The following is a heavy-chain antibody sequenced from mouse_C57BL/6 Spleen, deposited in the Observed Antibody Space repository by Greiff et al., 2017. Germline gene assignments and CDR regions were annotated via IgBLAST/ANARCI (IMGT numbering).Heavy chain of an antibody. V-gene: IGHV1-80*01. CDR1: GYAFSSYW. CDR3: ARGSSAYAMDY. Sequence: QVQLKQSGAELVKPGASVKISCKASGYAFSSYWMNWVKQRPGKGLEWIGQIYPGDGDTNYNGKFKGKATLTADKSSSTAYMQLSSLTSADSAVYFCARGSSAYAMDYWGQGTSVTVSS. D-gene: IGHD3-2*02. J-gene: IGHJ4*01. CDR2: IYPGDGDT.